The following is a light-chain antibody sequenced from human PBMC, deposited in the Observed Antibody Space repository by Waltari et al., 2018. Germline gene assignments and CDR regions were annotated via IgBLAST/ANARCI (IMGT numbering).Light chain of an antibody. CDR1: VSNIGNYY. V-gene: IGLV1-51*01. Sequence: QSVLTQPPPVSAAPGQTVPIYCSGSVSNIGNYYVSWYHQLPGAAPKLLIYDNNKRPSGIPDRFSASKSGTSATLGITGLQIGDEADYYCATWDNSLREVVFGGGTKLTVL. J-gene: IGLJ2*01. CDR2: DNN. CDR3: ATWDNSLREVV.